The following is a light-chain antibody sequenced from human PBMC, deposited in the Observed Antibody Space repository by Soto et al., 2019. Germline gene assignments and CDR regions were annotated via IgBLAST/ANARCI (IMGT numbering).Light chain of an antibody. V-gene: IGKV1-5*03. J-gene: IGKJ1*01. CDR3: QQYNSNRA. Sequence: DIQMTQSPSTLSASVGDRVTITCRASQSIDTWLAWHQQKPGQVPKLLISKASSLESGVPSRFSGSGSGTEFTLTISSLQPDDSATYYCQQYNSNRAFGQGTKVEI. CDR2: KAS. CDR1: QSIDTW.